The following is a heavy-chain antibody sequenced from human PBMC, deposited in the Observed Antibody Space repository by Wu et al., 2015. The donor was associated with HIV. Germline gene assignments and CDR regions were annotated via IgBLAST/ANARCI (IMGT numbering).Heavy chain of an antibody. J-gene: IGHJ4*02. CDR3: ARDATPITTEFDY. CDR1: GYTFTNYY. Sequence: QVQLVQSGAEVKKPGASVKVSCGTSGYTFTNYYIHWVRQAPGHGLEWMAWINPSGGATIEGRVTVTTDTSMKTVYMELESLTSGDTAMYFCARDATPITTEFDYWGQGTLITVSS. D-gene: IGHD4-11*01. V-gene: IGHV1-2*02. CDR2: INPSGGAT.